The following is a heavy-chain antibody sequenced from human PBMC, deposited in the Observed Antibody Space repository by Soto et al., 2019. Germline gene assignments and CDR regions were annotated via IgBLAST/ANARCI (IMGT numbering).Heavy chain of an antibody. CDR3: AKNNWFDP. V-gene: IGHV3-23*01. CDR1: GFTFSSYA. CDR2: ISGSGGSNK. Sequence: GGSLRLSCAAPGFTFSSYAMSWVRQAPGKGLEWVSAISGSGGSNKYYADSVKGQFTISRDNSKNTLYLQMNSLRAEDTAVYYCAKNNWFDPWGQGTLVTVSS. J-gene: IGHJ5*02.